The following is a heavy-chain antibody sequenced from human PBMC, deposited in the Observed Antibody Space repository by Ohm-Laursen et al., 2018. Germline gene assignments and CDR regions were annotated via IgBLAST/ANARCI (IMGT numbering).Heavy chain of an antibody. CDR3: ARLSPPIV. D-gene: IGHD1-26*01. Sequence: SLRLSCAASGFSFNDYGMHWVRQAPGKGLEWVAVIWYDGTNRYYADSVEGRFTISRDNASNTLYLQMESLRAEDTAVYYCARLSPPIVWGQGTLVTVSS. CDR2: IWYDGTNR. CDR1: GFSFNDYG. V-gene: IGHV3-33*01. J-gene: IGHJ4*02.